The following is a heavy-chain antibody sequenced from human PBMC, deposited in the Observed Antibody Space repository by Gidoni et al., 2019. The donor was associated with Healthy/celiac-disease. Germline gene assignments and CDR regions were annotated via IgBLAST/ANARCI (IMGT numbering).Heavy chain of an antibody. CDR1: CFTFSSYA. J-gene: IGHJ4*02. V-gene: IGHV3-23*01. CDR3: AKWDSSGPNEDY. CDR2: ISGSGGST. Sequence: EVPLLESGGGLVQPGGSLRLSCSASCFTFSSYAMSWVRQAPGKGLEGVSAISGSGGSTYYADSVKGRFTISRDNAKNTLYLQMTSLRAEDTAVYYCAKWDSSGPNEDYWGQGTLVTVSS. D-gene: IGHD3-22*01.